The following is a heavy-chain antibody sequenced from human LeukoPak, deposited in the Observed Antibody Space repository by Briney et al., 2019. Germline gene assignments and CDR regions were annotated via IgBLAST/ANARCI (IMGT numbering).Heavy chain of an antibody. V-gene: IGHV1-8*03. CDR1: GGTFSSYA. CDR2: MNPNSGNT. D-gene: IGHD6-6*01. CDR3: AREQLVFDY. Sequence: ASVKVSCKASGGTFSSYAISWVRQAPGQGLEWMGWMNPNSGNTGYAQKFQGRVTITRNTSISTAYMELSSLRSEDTAVYYCAREQLVFDYWGQGTLVTVSS. J-gene: IGHJ4*02.